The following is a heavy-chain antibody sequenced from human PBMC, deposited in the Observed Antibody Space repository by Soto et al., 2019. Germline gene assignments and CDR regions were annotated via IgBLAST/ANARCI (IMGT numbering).Heavy chain of an antibody. Sequence: SVKVSCKGSGGTFSRYGINWVRQAPGHGLEWMGGIIPLFGTANYAQKFQGRVTITADESTSTAHMELRSLRSEDTAVYYCARDYGHDCSGGNCYFYFWGQGTLVTVSS. CDR3: ARDYGHDCSGGNCYFYF. CDR2: IIPLFGTA. D-gene: IGHD2-15*01. CDR1: GGTFSRYG. J-gene: IGHJ4*02. V-gene: IGHV1-69*13.